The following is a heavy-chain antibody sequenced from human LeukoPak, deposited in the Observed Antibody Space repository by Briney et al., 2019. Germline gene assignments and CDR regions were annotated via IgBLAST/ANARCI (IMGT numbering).Heavy chain of an antibody. CDR3: AKSPYRFDALDI. CDR1: GFIFSSYS. D-gene: IGHD2-21*01. J-gene: IGHJ3*02. V-gene: IGHV3-48*01. CDR2: ISSSSSTI. Sequence: PGGSLRLSCAASGFIFSSYSMNWVRQAPGKGLEWVSYISSSSSTIYYADSVKGRFTISRDNAKNSLYLQMNSLRVEDTAVYYCAKSPYRFDALDIWGQGTMVTVSS.